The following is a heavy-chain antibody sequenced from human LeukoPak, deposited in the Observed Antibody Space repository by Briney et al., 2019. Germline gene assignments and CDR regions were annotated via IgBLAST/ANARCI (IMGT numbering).Heavy chain of an antibody. Sequence: GASVKVSCKASGGTISSYAISWVRQAPGQGLEWMGGIIPMFATAHYAQRFQGRVTITADESTSTVYMELRSLRSDDTAVYYCARSGHRRYYYASGPDYWGQGTRVTVSS. CDR2: IIPMFATA. J-gene: IGHJ4*02. D-gene: IGHD3-10*01. CDR1: GGTISSYA. CDR3: ARSGHRRYYYASGPDY. V-gene: IGHV1-69*13.